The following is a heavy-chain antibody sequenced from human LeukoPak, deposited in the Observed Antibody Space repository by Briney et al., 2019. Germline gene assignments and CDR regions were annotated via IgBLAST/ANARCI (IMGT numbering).Heavy chain of an antibody. V-gene: IGHV7-4-1*02. Sequence: GASVKVSCKTSGYTFTNYAMNWVRQAPGQGLEWMGWINTNTGNPTYAQGFTGRFIFSLDTSVSTAYLQISSLKAEDTAVYYCASDDEIIREYYYDSSGYRRFDYWGQGTLVTVSS. D-gene: IGHD3-22*01. CDR3: ASDDEIIREYYYDSSGYRRFDY. CDR1: GYTFTNYA. J-gene: IGHJ4*02. CDR2: INTNTGNP.